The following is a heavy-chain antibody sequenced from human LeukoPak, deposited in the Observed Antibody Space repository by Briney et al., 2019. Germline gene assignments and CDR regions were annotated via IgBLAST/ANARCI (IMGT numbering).Heavy chain of an antibody. CDR1: GYTFSRYY. CDR2: INPNRGGT. CDR3: ASGYRFRN. Sequence: GASVKVSCKASGYTFSRYYMHWVRQAPGQGLEWMGWINPNRGGTDYAQTFQGRVTMTRDTSISTAYMKLCRLRYDDTAVYYCASGYRFRNWGQGTLVTVSS. D-gene: IGHD5-18*01. J-gene: IGHJ4*02. V-gene: IGHV1-2*02.